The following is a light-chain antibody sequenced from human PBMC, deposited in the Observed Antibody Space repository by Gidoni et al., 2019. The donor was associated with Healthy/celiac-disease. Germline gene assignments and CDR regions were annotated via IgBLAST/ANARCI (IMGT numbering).Light chain of an antibody. V-gene: IGLV3-19*01. CDR2: GKN. J-gene: IGLJ2*01. CDR3: NSRDSSGNLVV. CDR1: SLRSDY. Sequence: SSELTQDPAVAVALGQTVRITCQGDSLRSDYASWYQQKPGQAPVLVIYGKNNRPSGIPDRFSGSSSGNTASLTITGAQAEDEADYYCNSRDSSGNLVVFGGGTKLXV.